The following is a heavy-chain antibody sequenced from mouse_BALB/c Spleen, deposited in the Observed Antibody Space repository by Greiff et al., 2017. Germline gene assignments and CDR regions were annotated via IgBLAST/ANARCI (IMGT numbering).Heavy chain of an antibody. CDR3: ARGGSSLLRLRYYAMDY. D-gene: IGHD1-2*01. CDR2: ISSGGST. CDR1: GFTFSSYA. Sequence: EVQLVESGGGLVKPGGSLKLSCAASGFTFSSYAMSWVRQTPEKRLEWVASISSGGSTYYPDSVKGRFTISRDNARNILYLQMSSLRSEDTAMYYCARGGSSLLRLRYYAMDYWGQGTSVTVSS. V-gene: IGHV5-6-5*01. J-gene: IGHJ4*01.